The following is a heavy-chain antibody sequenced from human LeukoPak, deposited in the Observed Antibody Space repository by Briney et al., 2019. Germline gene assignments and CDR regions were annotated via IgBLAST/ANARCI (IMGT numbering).Heavy chain of an antibody. Sequence: GGSLRLSCAASGFTFSSYAMSWVRQAPGKGLEWVSAISGSGGSTYYADSVKGRFTISRDNSKNTLYLQMNSLRAEDTAVYYCAKDNPLYYYDSSGSDYWGQGTLVTVSS. V-gene: IGHV3-23*01. J-gene: IGHJ4*02. CDR1: GFTFSSYA. D-gene: IGHD3-22*01. CDR2: ISGSGGST. CDR3: AKDNPLYYYDSSGSDY.